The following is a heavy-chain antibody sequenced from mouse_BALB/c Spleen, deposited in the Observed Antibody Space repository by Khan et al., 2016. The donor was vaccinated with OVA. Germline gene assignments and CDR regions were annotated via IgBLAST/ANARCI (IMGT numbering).Heavy chain of an antibody. J-gene: IGHJ4*01. Sequence: QIQLVQSGPELKKPGQTVKISCKASGYTFTNYGMNWVKQAPGKGLKWMGWLNTYTGEPTYADDFKGRFAFSLETSDSTAYLQINNLNNDATATYFCARTPSFSYVMVNGGQGTSVTVSA. CDR2: LNTYTGEP. V-gene: IGHV9-3-1*01. CDR3: ARTPSFSYVMVN. CDR1: GYTFTNYG.